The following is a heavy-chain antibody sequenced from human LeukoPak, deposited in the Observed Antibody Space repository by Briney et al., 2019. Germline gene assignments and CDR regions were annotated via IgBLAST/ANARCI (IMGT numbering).Heavy chain of an antibody. CDR3: ARDPTVVVAATLDY. J-gene: IGHJ4*02. CDR1: GYTFTGYY. Sequence: ASVKVSCKASGYTFTGYYMHWVRQAPGQGLEWMGWINPNSGGTNYAQKFQGRVTMTRDTSISTAYKELSRLRSDDTAVYYCARDPTVVVAATLDYWGQGTLVTVSS. D-gene: IGHD2-15*01. CDR2: INPNSGGT. V-gene: IGHV1-2*02.